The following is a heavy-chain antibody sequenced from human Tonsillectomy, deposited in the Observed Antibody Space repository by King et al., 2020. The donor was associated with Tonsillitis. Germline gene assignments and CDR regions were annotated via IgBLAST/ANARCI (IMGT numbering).Heavy chain of an antibody. CDR2: MNPNSGKT. J-gene: IGHJ6*02. CDR3: SRAQYYDFWSGYYSYYYGMDV. Sequence: VQLVESGAEVKKPGASVKVSCKASGYTFTRYDINWVRQATGQGLEWMGWMNPNSGKTGYAQKFQGRVTMNRNTSISTAYMELSSLRSEDTAVYYCSRAQYYDFWSGYYSYYYGMDVWGQGTTVTVSS. V-gene: IGHV1-8*01. CDR1: GYTFTRYD. D-gene: IGHD3-3*01.